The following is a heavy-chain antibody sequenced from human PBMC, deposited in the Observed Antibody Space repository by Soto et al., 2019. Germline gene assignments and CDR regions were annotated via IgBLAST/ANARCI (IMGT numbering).Heavy chain of an antibody. J-gene: IGHJ3*02. D-gene: IGHD3-10*01. V-gene: IGHV4-59*08. Sequence: QVQLQESGPGLVKPSETQSLTCTVSGGSISSYYWSWIRQPPGKGLEWIGDIYYSGSTNYNPSLKSRVTISVDTSKNQFSLKLSSVTAADTAVYFCARRYGLSAFDIWGQGTMVTVSS. CDR3: ARRYGLSAFDI. CDR2: IYYSGST. CDR1: GGSISSYY.